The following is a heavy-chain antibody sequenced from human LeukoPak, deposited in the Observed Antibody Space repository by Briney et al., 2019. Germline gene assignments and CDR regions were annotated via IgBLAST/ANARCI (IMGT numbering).Heavy chain of an antibody. J-gene: IGHJ4*02. Sequence: PGGSLRLSCAASGFTFSSYAMSWVRQAPGKGLEWVSAISGSGGSTYYADSVKGRFTISRDNSKNTLYLQMNSLRAEDTAVYYCAKHYDILTGYYIVAPYFDYWGQGTLVTVSS. CDR1: GFTFSSYA. D-gene: IGHD3-9*01. CDR3: AKHYDILTGYYIVAPYFDY. CDR2: ISGSGGST. V-gene: IGHV3-23*01.